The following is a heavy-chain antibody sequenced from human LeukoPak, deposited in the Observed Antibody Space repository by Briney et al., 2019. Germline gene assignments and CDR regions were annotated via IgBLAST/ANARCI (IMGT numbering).Heavy chain of an antibody. V-gene: IGHV4-31*03. D-gene: IGHD3-9*01. CDR1: GGSISSGGYY. CDR3: ASRYFDAVYYYGMDV. J-gene: IGHJ6*02. CDR2: IYYSGST. Sequence: SETLSLTCTVSGGSISSGGYYWSWIRQHPGKGLEWIGYIYYSGSTYYNPSLKSRVTISVDTSKNQFSLKLSSVTAADTAVYYCASRYFDAVYYYGMDVWGQGTTVTVSS.